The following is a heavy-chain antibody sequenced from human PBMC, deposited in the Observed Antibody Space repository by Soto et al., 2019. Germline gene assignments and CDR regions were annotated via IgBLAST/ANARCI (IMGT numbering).Heavy chain of an antibody. CDR2: IYWDDSK. CDR3: AHSYVGRSLY. J-gene: IGHJ4*02. V-gene: IGHV2-5*02. Sequence: QITLKESGPTLVKPTQTLTLTCTFSGFSLPTDRVGVGWIRQPPGKALEWLAVIYWDDSKTYRPSLKSRLTITKDTSKNQVALTMTDMYPVETATYYCAHSYVGRSLYWGQGTLVTVSS. D-gene: IGHD3-10*02. CDR1: GFSLPTDRVG.